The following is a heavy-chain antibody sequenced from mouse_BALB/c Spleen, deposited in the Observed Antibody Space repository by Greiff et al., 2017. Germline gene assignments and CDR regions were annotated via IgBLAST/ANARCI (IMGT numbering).Heavy chain of an antibody. J-gene: IGHJ2*01. CDR2: ILPSIDST. CDR3: ARAGSSSWYFDY. V-gene: IGHV15-2*02. Sequence: QVQLQQSGSELRSPGASVKLSCKDSDSAVSPFAFLCWVRQNPGHVFEWSGDILPSIDSTIYGEMFEDKATLVADTVSTTAYLELNSLTSEDSAIYYCARAGSSSWYFDYWGQGTTLTVS. D-gene: IGHD1-1*01. CDR1: DSAVSPFAF.